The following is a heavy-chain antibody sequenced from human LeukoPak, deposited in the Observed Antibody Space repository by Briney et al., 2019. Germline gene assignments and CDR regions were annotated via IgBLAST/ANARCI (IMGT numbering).Heavy chain of an antibody. D-gene: IGHD3-22*01. Sequence: GGSLRLSCSASGFTFSTYFMHWVRQAPGKGLECVSAITGSGGSTYYADSVKGRFTISRDNSKNALYLQMSSLRAEDTAVYYCVRDQRGGSSGYYDSWGQGTLVTVSS. CDR2: ITGSGGST. V-gene: IGHV3-64D*06. CDR1: GFTFSTYF. J-gene: IGHJ4*02. CDR3: VRDQRGGSSGYYDS.